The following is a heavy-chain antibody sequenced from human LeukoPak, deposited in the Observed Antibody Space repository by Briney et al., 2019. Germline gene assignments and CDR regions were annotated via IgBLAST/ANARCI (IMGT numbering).Heavy chain of an antibody. CDR2: INPNSGGT. J-gene: IGHJ4*02. Sequence: ASVTVSCTASGYTFTGYYIHWVRQAPGQGLEWMGRINPNSGGTNYAQKFQGRVSMTRSASINTAYMELTNLRSEDTAVYYCARAPRSWGFDYWGQGTLVTVSS. CDR1: GYTFTGYY. CDR3: ARAPRSWGFDY. V-gene: IGHV1-2*06. D-gene: IGHD7-27*01.